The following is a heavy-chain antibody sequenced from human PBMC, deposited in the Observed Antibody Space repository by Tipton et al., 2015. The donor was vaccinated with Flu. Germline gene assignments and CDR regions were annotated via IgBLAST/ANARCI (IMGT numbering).Heavy chain of an antibody. CDR2: IYTSGSV. J-gene: IGHJ4*02. CDR1: GGSISSGSYY. V-gene: IGHV4-61*02. CDR3: AGNLGYYGH. D-gene: IGHD1-26*01. Sequence: TLSLTCTVSGGSISSGSYYWSWIRQPAGEGLEWIGSIYTSGSVNYNPSLKSRVTISVDTSKNQFSLKLSSVTAADTAVYYCAGNLGYYGHWGQGTLVTVSS.